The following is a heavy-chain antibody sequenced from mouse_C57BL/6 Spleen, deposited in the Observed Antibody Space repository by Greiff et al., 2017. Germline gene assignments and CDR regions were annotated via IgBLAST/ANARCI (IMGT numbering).Heavy chain of an antibody. CDR2: IWSGGST. D-gene: IGHD2-1*01. CDR3: ARKGNYEYFDV. CDR1: GFSLTSYG. Sequence: VQLVESGPGLVQPSQSLSITCTVSGFSLTSYGVHWVRQSPGKGLEWLGVIWSGGSTDYNAAFISRLSISKDNSKSQVFFKMNSLQADDTAIYYCARKGNYEYFDVWGTGTTVTVSS. V-gene: IGHV2-2*01. J-gene: IGHJ1*03.